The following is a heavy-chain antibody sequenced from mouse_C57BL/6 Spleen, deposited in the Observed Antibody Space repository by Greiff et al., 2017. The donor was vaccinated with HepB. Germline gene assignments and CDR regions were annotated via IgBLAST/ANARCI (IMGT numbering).Heavy chain of an antibody. CDR2: IYPGSGST. J-gene: IGHJ4*01. CDR3: ARWDYDEGYAMDY. Sequence: QVQLQQPGAELVKPGASVKMSCKASGYTFTSYWITWVKQRPGQGLEWIGDIYPGSGSTNYNEKFKSKATLTVDTSSSTAYMQLSSLTSEDSAVYYCARWDYDEGYAMDYWGQGTSVTVSS. CDR1: GYTFTSYW. V-gene: IGHV1-55*01. D-gene: IGHD2-4*01.